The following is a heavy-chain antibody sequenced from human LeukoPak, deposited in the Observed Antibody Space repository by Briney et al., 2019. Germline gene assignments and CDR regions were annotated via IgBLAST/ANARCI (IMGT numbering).Heavy chain of an antibody. CDR2: ISSSGSTI. J-gene: IGHJ6*04. V-gene: IGHV3-48*04. CDR3: AELGIXMIGGV. D-gene: IGHD3-10*02. CDR1: GFTFSSYS. Sequence: SLXXXCAASGFTFSSYSMNWVRQAPGKGLEWVSYISSSGSTIYYADSMKGRFTISRDNAKNSLYLQMNSLRAEDTAVYYCAELGIXMIGGVWGKGTTVTISS.